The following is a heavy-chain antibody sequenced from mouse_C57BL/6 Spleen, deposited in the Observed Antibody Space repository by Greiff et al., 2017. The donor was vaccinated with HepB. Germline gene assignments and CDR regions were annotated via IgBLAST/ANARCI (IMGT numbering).Heavy chain of an antibody. J-gene: IGHJ1*03. CDR3: ARGDGDWYFDV. CDR1: GYTFTSYW. V-gene: IGHV1-52*01. D-gene: IGHD2-3*01. CDR2: IDPSDSET. Sequence: VQLQQPGAELVRPGSSVKLSCKASGYTFTSYWMHWVKQRPIQGLEWIGNIDPSDSETHYNQKFKDKATLTVDKSSSTAYMQLSSLTSEDSAVYYCARGDGDWYFDVWGTGTTVTVSS.